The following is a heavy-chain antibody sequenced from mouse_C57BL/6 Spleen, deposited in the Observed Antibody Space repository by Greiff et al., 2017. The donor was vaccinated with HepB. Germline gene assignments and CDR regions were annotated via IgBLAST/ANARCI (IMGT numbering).Heavy chain of an antibody. J-gene: IGHJ4*01. CDR3: ARVLRGGYYAMDY. CDR1: GYTFTDYY. Sequence: EVKLQQSGPELVKPGASVKISCKASGYTFTDYYMNWVKQSHGKSLEWIGDINPNNGGTSYNQKFKGKATLTVDKSSSTAYMELRSLTSEDSAVYYCARVLRGGYYAMDYWGQGTSVTVSS. V-gene: IGHV1-26*01. CDR2: INPNNGGT. D-gene: IGHD1-1*01.